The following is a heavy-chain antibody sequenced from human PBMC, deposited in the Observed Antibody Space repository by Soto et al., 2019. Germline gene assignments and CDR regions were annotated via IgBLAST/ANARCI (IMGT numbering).Heavy chain of an antibody. CDR2: IVVGSGNT. CDR3: AAGAHYYYYGMDV. CDR1: GFTFTSSA. Sequence: GASVKVSCTASGFTFTSSAMQWVRQARGQRLEWIGWIVVGSGNTNYAQKFQERVTITRDMSTSTAYMELSSLRSEDTAVYYCAAGAHYYYYGMDVWGQGTTVTVSS. J-gene: IGHJ6*02. V-gene: IGHV1-58*02.